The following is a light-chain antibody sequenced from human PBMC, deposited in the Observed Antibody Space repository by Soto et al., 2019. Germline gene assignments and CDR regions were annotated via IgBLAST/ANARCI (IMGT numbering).Light chain of an antibody. CDR2: DFS. CDR3: SSYTSRRTLVV. V-gene: IGLV2-14*01. J-gene: IGLJ2*01. CDR1: SSGVGGYNY. Sequence: QSALTQPASVSGSPGQSITSSCTGTSSGVGGYNYVSWYQQHPGKAPNLMIYDFSNRPSGVSNRFSGSKSGNTASVTISGLQAEDEADYYCSSYTSRRTLVVFGGGTTLTVL.